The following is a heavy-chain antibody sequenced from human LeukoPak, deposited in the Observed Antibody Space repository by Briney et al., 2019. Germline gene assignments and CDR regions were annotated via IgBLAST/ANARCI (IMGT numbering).Heavy chain of an antibody. D-gene: IGHD2-2*01. Sequence: GSLRLSCAASGFTFSSYAMSWVRQAPGKGLEWVSAISGSGGRTYYANSVKGRFTISRDNSKNTLYLQTNSLRAEDTAVYYCAKDRGCSTSCYGEPDDAFDIWGQGTMVTVSS. CDR2: ISGSGGRT. V-gene: IGHV3-23*01. J-gene: IGHJ3*02. CDR1: GFTFSSYA. CDR3: AKDRGCSTSCYGEPDDAFDI.